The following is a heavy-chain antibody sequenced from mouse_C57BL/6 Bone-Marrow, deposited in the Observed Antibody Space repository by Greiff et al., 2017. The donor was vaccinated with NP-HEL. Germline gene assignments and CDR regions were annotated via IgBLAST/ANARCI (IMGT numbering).Heavy chain of an antibody. CDR2: ISNGGGST. CDR1: GFTFSDYY. D-gene: IGHD4-1*01. CDR3: ARHELGYFDY. Sequence: EVKLMESGGGLVQPGGSLKLSCAASGFTFSDYYMYWVRQTPEKRLEWVAYISNGGGSTYYPDTVKGRFTISRDNAKNTLYLQMSRLKSEDTAMYYCARHELGYFDYWGQGTTLTVSS. J-gene: IGHJ2*01. V-gene: IGHV5-12*01.